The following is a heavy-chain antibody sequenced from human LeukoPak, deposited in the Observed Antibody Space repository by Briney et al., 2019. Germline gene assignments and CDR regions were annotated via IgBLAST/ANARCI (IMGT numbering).Heavy chain of an antibody. CDR1: GGSISSGNYY. V-gene: IGHV4-61*02. Sequence: SETLSLTCTVSGGSISSGNYYWSWIRQPAGKGPEWIGRIYTSGSTNYNPSLKSRVTISVDRSKNQFSLRLSSVTAADTAVYYCARGGLPFDIWGQGTMVTVSS. CDR3: ARGGLPFDI. CDR2: IYTSGST. J-gene: IGHJ3*02. D-gene: IGHD5-18*01.